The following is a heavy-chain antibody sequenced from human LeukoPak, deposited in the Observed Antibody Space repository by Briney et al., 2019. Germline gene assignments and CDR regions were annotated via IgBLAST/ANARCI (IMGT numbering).Heavy chain of an antibody. V-gene: IGHV3-11*01. Sequence: GVSLRLSCAASGFTFSDYYMSWIRQAPGKGLEWVSYISSSGSTIYCADSVKGRFTISRDNAKNSLYLQMNSLRAEDTAVYYCARDGHYYDSSGYYYFDYWGQGTLVTVSS. J-gene: IGHJ4*02. D-gene: IGHD3-22*01. CDR3: ARDGHYYDSSGYYYFDY. CDR1: GFTFSDYY. CDR2: ISSSGSTI.